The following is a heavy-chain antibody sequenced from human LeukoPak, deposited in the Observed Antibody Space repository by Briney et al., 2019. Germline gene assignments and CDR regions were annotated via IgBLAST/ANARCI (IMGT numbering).Heavy chain of an antibody. D-gene: IGHD3-10*01. Sequence: SETLSLTCTVSGGSISSYYWSWIRQPAGKGLEWIGRIYTSGSTNYNPSLKSRVTMSVDTSKNQFSLKLSSVTAADTAVYYCALTPPLLFVGKVAFDIWGQGTMVTVSS. CDR1: GGSISSYY. V-gene: IGHV4-4*07. J-gene: IGHJ3*02. CDR2: IYTSGST. CDR3: ALTPPLLFVGKVAFDI.